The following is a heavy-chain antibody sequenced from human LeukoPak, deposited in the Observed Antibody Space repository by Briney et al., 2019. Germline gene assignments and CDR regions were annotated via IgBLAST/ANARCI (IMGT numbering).Heavy chain of an antibody. CDR3: ARANRVSLYYFDY. D-gene: IGHD5/OR15-5a*01. J-gene: IGHJ4*02. CDR2: IYTSGST. Sequence: SETLSLTCTVSGGSISSYYWSWIRQPVGKGLEWIGRIYTSGSTNYNPSLKSRVTMSVDTSKNQFSLKLSSVTAADTALYYCARANRVSLYYFDYWGQGTLVTVSS. V-gene: IGHV4-4*07. CDR1: GGSISSYY.